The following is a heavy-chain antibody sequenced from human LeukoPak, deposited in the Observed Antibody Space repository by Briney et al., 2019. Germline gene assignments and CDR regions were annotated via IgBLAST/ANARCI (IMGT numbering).Heavy chain of an antibody. CDR3: ARAPLTTATSDYFDL. CDR1: GGSIRSYY. J-gene: IGHJ4*02. Sequence: PSETLSLTSTVSGGSIRSYYWSWIRQPPGKGLEWIGYIYNSRSTNDNPSLKSRVTISGDTSKNQFSLKLSSVTAADTAVYYCARAPLTTATSDYFDLWGLGTLVTVSS. V-gene: IGHV4-59*01. CDR2: IYNSRST. D-gene: IGHD4-17*01.